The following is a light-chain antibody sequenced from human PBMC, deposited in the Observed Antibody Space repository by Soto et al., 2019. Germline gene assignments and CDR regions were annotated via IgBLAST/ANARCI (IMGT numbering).Light chain of an antibody. J-gene: IGLJ2*01. CDR2: EGS. Sequence: QSALTQPASVSGSPGQSITISCTGTSSDVGSYNLVSWYQQHPGKAPKLMIYEGSKRPSGVSNRFSGSKSGNTASLTISGLQAEDEADYYCSSYVASNSLVFGGGTKLTVL. CDR1: SSDVGSYNL. CDR3: SSYVASNSLV. V-gene: IGLV2-14*02.